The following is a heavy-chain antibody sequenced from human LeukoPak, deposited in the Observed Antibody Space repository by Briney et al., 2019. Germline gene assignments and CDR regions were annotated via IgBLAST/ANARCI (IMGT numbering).Heavy chain of an antibody. J-gene: IGHJ4*02. CDR1: GGSISSTSYY. CDR3: ARATAIYEAFDY. CDR2: IYYTGTT. Sequence: SETLSLTCNVSGGSISSTSYYWGWIRQPPGKGLEWLGNIYYTGTTYYNPSLKSRVTISLDTSKNQVSLKLNSVTAADTAVYYCARATAIYEAFDYWGQGTLVTVSS. V-gene: IGHV4-39*07. D-gene: IGHD2-21*02.